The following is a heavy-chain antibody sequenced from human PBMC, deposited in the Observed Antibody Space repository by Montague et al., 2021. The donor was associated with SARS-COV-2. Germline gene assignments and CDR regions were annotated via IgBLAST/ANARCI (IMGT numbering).Heavy chain of an antibody. Sequence: SETLSLTCGVSGGSISDNNWWSWVRQSPETGLEWIGEISLGGHTDYNTSLKSRVTISLDKSKNQFSLKLTSVTAADTAVYYCARDIWEPEVRSRGWFDPWGQGILVTVSS. CDR3: ARDIWEPEVRSRGWFDP. CDR2: ISLGGHT. D-gene: IGHD1-26*01. V-gene: IGHV4-4*02. CDR1: GGSISDNNW. J-gene: IGHJ5*02.